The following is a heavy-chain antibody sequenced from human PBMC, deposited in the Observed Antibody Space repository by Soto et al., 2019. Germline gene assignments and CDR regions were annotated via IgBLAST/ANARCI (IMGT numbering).Heavy chain of an antibody. Sequence: GGSLRLSCAASGFTFSSYGMHWVRQAPGKGLEWVAVIWYDGSNKYYADSVKGRFTISRDNSKNTLYLQMKSLRAEDTAVYYCASMFRDTWFDTWGQGTLVTVSS. D-gene: IGHD3-10*02. CDR1: GFTFSSYG. CDR3: ASMFRDTWFDT. V-gene: IGHV3-33*01. J-gene: IGHJ5*02. CDR2: IWYDGSNK.